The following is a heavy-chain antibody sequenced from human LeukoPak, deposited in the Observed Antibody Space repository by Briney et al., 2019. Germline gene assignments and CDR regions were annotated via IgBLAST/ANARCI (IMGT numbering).Heavy chain of an antibody. CDR2: INSDGSST. CDR3: ARTGASYYYYYMDV. V-gene: IGHV3-74*01. Sequence: GGSLRLSCAASGFTFSSYWMHWVRQAPGKGLVWVSRINSDGSSTSYADSVKGRFTISRDNAKNSLYLQMNSLRAEDTAVYYCARTGASYYYYYMDVWGKGTTVTVSS. J-gene: IGHJ6*03. D-gene: IGHD3-10*01. CDR1: GFTFSSYW.